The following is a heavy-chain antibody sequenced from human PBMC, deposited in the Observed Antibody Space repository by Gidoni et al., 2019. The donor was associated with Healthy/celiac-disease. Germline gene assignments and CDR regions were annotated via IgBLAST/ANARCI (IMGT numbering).Heavy chain of an antibody. J-gene: IGHJ4*02. CDR3: AKGTGDGDYGYFDY. Sequence: EVQLVESGGGLVQPGRSLRLSCAASGFTFDDYAIHLVRHAPGKGLEWVSGSRWNSGSIGYEDSVKGRFTSSRDNAKNYMYLQMNSLRAEDTALYYCAKGTGDGDYGYFDYWGQGTLVTVSA. D-gene: IGHD4-17*01. CDR1: GFTFDDYA. V-gene: IGHV3-9*01. CDR2: SRWNSGSI.